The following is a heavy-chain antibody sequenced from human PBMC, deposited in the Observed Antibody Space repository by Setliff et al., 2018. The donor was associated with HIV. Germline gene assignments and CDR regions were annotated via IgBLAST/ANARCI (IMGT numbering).Heavy chain of an antibody. Sequence: ASVKVSCKASGYTFTSYDINWVRQATGQGLEWMGWMNPNSSNTGYAQKFQGRVTMTRNTSISTAYMELSSLRSEDTAVYYCARAYNFWTRGAFDIWGQGTMVTVSS. V-gene: IGHV1-8*02. CDR2: MNPNSSNT. CDR1: GYTFTSYD. CDR3: ARAYNFWTRGAFDI. D-gene: IGHD3-3*01. J-gene: IGHJ3*02.